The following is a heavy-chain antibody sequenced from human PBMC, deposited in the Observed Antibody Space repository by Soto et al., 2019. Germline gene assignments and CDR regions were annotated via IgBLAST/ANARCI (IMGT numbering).Heavy chain of an antibody. CDR1: EFTFSSYW. Sequence: PGGSLRLSCAASEFTFSSYWMSWVRQAPGKGLEWVANIKQDGSEKYYVDSVKGRFTISRDNAKNSLYLQMNSLRAEDTAVYYCAREYYDFFEYDYWGQGTLVTVPQ. CDR2: IKQDGSEK. CDR3: AREYYDFFEYDY. D-gene: IGHD3-3*01. V-gene: IGHV3-7*05. J-gene: IGHJ4*02.